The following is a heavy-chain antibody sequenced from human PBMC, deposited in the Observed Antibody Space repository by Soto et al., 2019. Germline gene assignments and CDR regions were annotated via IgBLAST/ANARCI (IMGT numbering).Heavy chain of an antibody. J-gene: IGHJ4*02. CDR1: GFILSSYA. V-gene: IGHV3-30-3*01. D-gene: IGHD5-18*01. CDR2: ISYDGSNK. CDR3: ASSADTPMVTGY. Sequence: QVQLVESGGGVFQPGRSLRLSCAASGFILSSYAMPWVRQAPGKGLEWVAVISYDGSNKYYADSVKGRFTISRDNSKNTLYLQMNSLRDEDTAVYYCASSADTPMVTGYWGQGTLVTVSS.